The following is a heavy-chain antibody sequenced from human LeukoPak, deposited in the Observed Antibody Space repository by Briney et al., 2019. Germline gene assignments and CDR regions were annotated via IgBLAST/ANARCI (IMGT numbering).Heavy chain of an antibody. Sequence: GASVKVSCKVSGYTLTELSMHWVRQAPGKGLEWMGGFDLEDGETIYAQKFQGRVTMTEDTSTDTAYMELSSLRSEDTAVYYCATWSDSSGWPMFDYWGQGTLVTVSS. D-gene: IGHD6-19*01. CDR2: FDLEDGET. CDR3: ATWSDSSGWPMFDY. V-gene: IGHV1-24*01. CDR1: GYTLTELS. J-gene: IGHJ4*02.